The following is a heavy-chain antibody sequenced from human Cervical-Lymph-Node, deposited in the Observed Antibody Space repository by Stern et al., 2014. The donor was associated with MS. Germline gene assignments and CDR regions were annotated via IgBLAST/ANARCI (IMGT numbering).Heavy chain of an antibody. CDR2: INPNGSVT. CDR1: GYTFTNYY. Sequence: QDQLVQSGPEVKKPGASVMVSCKTSGYTFTNYYIHWVRQAPGQGLEWMGIINPNGSVTASAQKFQGRLTMTRDTSTTTVYMRLITLTSEDTAMYYCTRAVGGVGSEWGQGTLVVVSS. CDR3: TRAVGGVGSE. V-gene: IGHV1-46*01. D-gene: IGHD3-16*01. J-gene: IGHJ4*02.